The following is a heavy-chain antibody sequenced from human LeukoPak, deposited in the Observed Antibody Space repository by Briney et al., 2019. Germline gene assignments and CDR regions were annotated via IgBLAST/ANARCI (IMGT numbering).Heavy chain of an antibody. V-gene: IGHV3-23*01. CDR1: GFTFSSYA. Sequence: GGSLRLSCAASGFTFSSYAMSWVRQAPGKGLEWVSAISGSGGSTYYADSVKGRFTISRDNSKNTLYLQMNSLRAEDTAAYYCAKDRYNWNDEYYFDYWGQGTLVTVSS. CDR3: AKDRYNWNDEYYFDY. D-gene: IGHD1-1*01. CDR2: ISGSGGST. J-gene: IGHJ4*02.